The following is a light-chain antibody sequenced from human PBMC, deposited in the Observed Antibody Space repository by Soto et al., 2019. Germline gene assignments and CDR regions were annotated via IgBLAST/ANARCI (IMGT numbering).Light chain of an antibody. J-gene: IGLJ1*01. CDR3: SSYAGSNNPYV. CDR2: EVS. CDR1: SRDVGGYNY. V-gene: IGLV2-8*01. Sequence: QSVLTEPPSASGSPGQSVTISCTGTSRDVGGYNYVSWYQQHPGKAPKLMIYEVSKRPSGVPDRFSGSRSGTTASLTVSGLQAEDEADYYCSSYAGSNNPYVFGPGTKVTVL.